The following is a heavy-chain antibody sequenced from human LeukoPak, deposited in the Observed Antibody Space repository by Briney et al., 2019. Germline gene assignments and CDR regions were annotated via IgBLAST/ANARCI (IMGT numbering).Heavy chain of an antibody. CDR1: GFTLSTYG. J-gene: IGHJ4*02. V-gene: IGHV3-30*02. CDR2: IRYGGSDK. D-gene: IGHD2-15*01. CDR3: AKDLDCSGGTCHKAFDC. Sequence: PGGSLRLSCVASGFTLSTYGMHWVRQAPGKGLEWVAFIRYGGSDKFYGDSVKGRFTTSRDNSKSTLYLQMSRLRVEDTAVYYCAKDLDCSGGTCHKAFDCWGQGTLVTVSS.